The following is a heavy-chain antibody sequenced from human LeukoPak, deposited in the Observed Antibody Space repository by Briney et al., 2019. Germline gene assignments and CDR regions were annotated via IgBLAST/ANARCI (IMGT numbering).Heavy chain of an antibody. J-gene: IGHJ6*02. CDR2: ISYDGSNK. CDR3: ARTWAHYYYYGMDV. V-gene: IGHV3-30*04. Sequence: GGSLRLSCAASGFTFSSYAMHWVRQAPGKGLEWVAVISYDGSNKYYADSVKGRFTISRDNSKNTLYLQMNSLRAEDTAVYYCARTWAHYYYYGMDVWGQGTTVTVSS. CDR1: GFTFSSYA. D-gene: IGHD3-16*01.